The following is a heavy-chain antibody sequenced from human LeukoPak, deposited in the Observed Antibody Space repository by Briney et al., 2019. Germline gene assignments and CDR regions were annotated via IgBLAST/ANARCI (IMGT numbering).Heavy chain of an antibody. CDR2: IIPIFGTA. CDR3: ASMIPSTLNYYYMDV. V-gene: IGHV1-69*05. CDR1: GGTFSSYA. Sequence: GASVKVSCKASGGTFSSYAISWVRQAPGQGLEWMGGIIPIFGTANYAQKFQGRVTITTDESTSTAYMELSSLRSEDTAVYYCASMIPSTLNYYYMDVWGKGTTVTVSS. D-gene: IGHD2-2*01. J-gene: IGHJ6*03.